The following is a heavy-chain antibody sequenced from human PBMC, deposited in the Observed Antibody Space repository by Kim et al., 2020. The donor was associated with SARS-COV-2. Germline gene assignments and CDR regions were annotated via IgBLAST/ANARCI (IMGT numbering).Heavy chain of an antibody. CDR2: IIPIFGTA. CDR1: GGTFSSYA. V-gene: IGHV1-69*13. J-gene: IGHJ4*02. D-gene: IGHD3-16*02. Sequence: SVKVSCKASGGTFSSYAISWVRQAPGQGLEWMGGIIPIFGTANYAQKFQGRVTITADESTSTAYMELSSLRSEDTAVYYCARTSCHGCIMITFGGVIVNRFDYWGQGTLVTVSS. CDR3: ARTSCHGCIMITFGGVIVNRFDY.